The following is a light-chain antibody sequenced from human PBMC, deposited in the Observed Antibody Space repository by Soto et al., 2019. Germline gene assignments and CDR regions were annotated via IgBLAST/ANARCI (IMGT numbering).Light chain of an antibody. CDR2: GAS. J-gene: IGKJ3*01. CDR3: QQLNSYPFT. Sequence: DIQMTQSPSSLSASVGDRVTITCRASQNIRRYLNWYQQKPGKAPKLLIYGASRLQSGVPSRFSGSGSGSGTDFTLTISNLQPEDFATYYCQQLNSYPFTFGPGTKVDIK. V-gene: IGKV1-39*01. CDR1: QNIRRY.